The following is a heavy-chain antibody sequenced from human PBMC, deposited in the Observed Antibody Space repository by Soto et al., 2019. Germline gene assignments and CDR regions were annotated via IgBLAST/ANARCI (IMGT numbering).Heavy chain of an antibody. CDR2: ISAYNGNT. V-gene: IGHV1-18*04. CDR3: ARKGSIAVDPTYYYYYGMDV. Sequence: ASVKVSCKASGYTFTSYGISWVRQAPGQGLEWMGWISAYNGNTNCAQKLQGRVTMTTDTSTSTAYMELRSLRSDDTAVYYCARKGSIAVDPTYYYYYGMDVWGQGTTVTVSS. D-gene: IGHD6-19*01. CDR1: GYTFTSYG. J-gene: IGHJ6*02.